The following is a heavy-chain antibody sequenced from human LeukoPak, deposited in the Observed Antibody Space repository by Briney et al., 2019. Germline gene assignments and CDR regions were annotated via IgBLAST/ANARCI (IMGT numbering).Heavy chain of an antibody. D-gene: IGHD4-17*01. V-gene: IGHV3-21*01. J-gene: IGHJ4*02. Sequence: PAGSLSLSCAASGVTFSSYSMNWVRQAPGKGLEWVSSISSSSSYIYYADSVKGRFTISRDNAKNSLYLQMNSLRAEDTAVYYCARDSPTVTSQAIDYWGQGTLVTVSS. CDR3: ARDSPTVTSQAIDY. CDR2: ISSSSSYI. CDR1: GVTFSSYS.